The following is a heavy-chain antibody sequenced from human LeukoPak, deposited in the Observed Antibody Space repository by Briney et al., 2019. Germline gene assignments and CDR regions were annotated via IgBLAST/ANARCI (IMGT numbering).Heavy chain of an antibody. CDR3: ARDPSVVAATPAMAAPGDY. J-gene: IGHJ4*02. D-gene: IGHD2-15*01. Sequence: PSETLSLTCTVSGGSISSGDYYWSWIRQPPGKGLEWIGYIYYSGSTYYNPSLKSRVTISVDTSKNQFSLKLSSVTAADTAVYYCARDPSVVAATPAMAAPGDYWGQGTLVTVSS. CDR2: IYYSGST. V-gene: IGHV4-30-4*01. CDR1: GGSISSGDYY.